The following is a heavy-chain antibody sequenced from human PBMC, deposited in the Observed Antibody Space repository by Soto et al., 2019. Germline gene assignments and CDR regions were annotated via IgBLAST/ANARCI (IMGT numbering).Heavy chain of an antibody. V-gene: IGHV1-69*13. D-gene: IGHD5-12*01. J-gene: IGHJ4*02. CDR2: IIPIFGTA. Sequence: SVKVSCKASGGTFSSYAISWVRQAPGQGLEWMGGIIPIFGTANYAQKFQGRVTITADESTSTAYMELSSLRSEDTAVYYCARGSGLDGYNPGYFDYWGQGTLVTSPQ. CDR1: GGTFSSYA. CDR3: ARGSGLDGYNPGYFDY.